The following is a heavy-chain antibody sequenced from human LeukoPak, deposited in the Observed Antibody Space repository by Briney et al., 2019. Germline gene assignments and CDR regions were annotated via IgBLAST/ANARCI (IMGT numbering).Heavy chain of an antibody. Sequence: GGSLRLSCAASGFTFSSYGMHWVRQAPGKGLEWVSGISGSGDSTYYADSVKGRFTISRDKSKNTLYLHMNSLRAEDTAVYFCARQNFGSPRWFDPWGQGTLVTVSS. D-gene: IGHD3-3*01. J-gene: IGHJ5*02. CDR2: ISGSGDST. V-gene: IGHV3-23*01. CDR3: ARQNFGSPRWFDP. CDR1: GFTFSSYG.